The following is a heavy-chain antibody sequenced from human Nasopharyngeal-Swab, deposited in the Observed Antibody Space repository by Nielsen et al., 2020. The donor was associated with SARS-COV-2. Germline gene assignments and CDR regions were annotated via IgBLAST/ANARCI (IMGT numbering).Heavy chain of an antibody. CDR3: ARNRLMVRGVFIKGYYYYGMDV. J-gene: IGHJ6*02. CDR2: IYWDDDK. D-gene: IGHD3-10*01. Sequence: SGPTLVKPTQTLTLTCTFSGFSLSTSGVGVGWIRQPPGKALEWLALIYWDDDKRYSPSLKSRLTITKDTSKNQVVLTMTNMDPVDTATYYCARNRLMVRGVFIKGYYYYGMDVWGQGTTVTVSS. CDR1: GFSLSTSGVG. V-gene: IGHV2-5*02.